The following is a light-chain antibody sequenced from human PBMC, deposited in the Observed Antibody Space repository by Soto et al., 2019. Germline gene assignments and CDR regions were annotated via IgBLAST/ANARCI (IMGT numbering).Light chain of an antibody. Sequence: QSVLTQPPSASGAPGQRVTISCSGSTSYIGSHSVNWYRQLPGAAPKVVMFANDERPSGVPDRISGSKSGTSASLVISGLQFEDEADYYCAAWDDSLNGHLVFGGGTKLTVL. CDR3: AAWDDSLNGHLV. CDR2: AND. V-gene: IGLV1-44*01. CDR1: TSYIGSHS. J-gene: IGLJ2*01.